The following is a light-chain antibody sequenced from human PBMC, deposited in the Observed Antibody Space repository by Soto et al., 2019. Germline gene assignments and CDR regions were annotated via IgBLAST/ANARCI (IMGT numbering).Light chain of an antibody. CDR3: QQDGSSTQT. Sequence: DIVLTQSPGTLSLSPGERATLSCRASQSVRSGCLAWYQQKPGQAPTLVIYGASSRATGIPDRFSGSGSGTDFTLTISRLEPEDFAVYYCQQDGSSTQTFGQGTKVDIK. J-gene: IGKJ1*01. CDR2: GAS. V-gene: IGKV3-20*01. CDR1: QSVRSGC.